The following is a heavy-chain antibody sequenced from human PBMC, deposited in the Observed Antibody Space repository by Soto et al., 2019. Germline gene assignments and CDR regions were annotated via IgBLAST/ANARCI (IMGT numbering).Heavy chain of an antibody. J-gene: IGHJ3*02. Sequence: SETLSLTCTVSGGSINSGGYYWSWIRQHPGKGLEWIGYIYYSGSTYYNPSLKSRVTISIDTSKNQFSLKLSSVTAADTAVYYCARGGYIYGANAFDIWGHGTMVTVSS. CDR2: IYYSGST. V-gene: IGHV4-31*03. CDR1: GGSINSGGYY. D-gene: IGHD5-18*01. CDR3: ARGGYIYGANAFDI.